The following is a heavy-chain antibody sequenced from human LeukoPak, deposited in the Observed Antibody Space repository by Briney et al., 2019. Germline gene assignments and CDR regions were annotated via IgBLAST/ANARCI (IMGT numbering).Heavy chain of an antibody. Sequence: PSETLSLTCTVSGGSFSSYYWSWIRQPAGKGLEWIGRIYTSGSTNYNSSLKSRVTMSVDTSKNQVSLKLSSATAADTAVYYCATGDGYNSFDYWGQGTLVTVSS. CDR1: GGSFSSYY. D-gene: IGHD5-24*01. V-gene: IGHV4-4*07. J-gene: IGHJ4*02. CDR2: IYTSGST. CDR3: ATGDGYNSFDY.